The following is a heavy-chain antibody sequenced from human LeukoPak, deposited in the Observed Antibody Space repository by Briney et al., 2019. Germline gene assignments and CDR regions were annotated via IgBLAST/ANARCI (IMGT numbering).Heavy chain of an antibody. Sequence: GGCLRLSCAASGFTFSSYEMNWVRPAPGKGVEWVLYICSSGSTIFYAESVKGRFTISRDNAKSSLFLQMNSLRAEDTAVYFCARGGSGWYWGQGTLVTVSS. CDR3: ARGGSGWY. CDR1: GFTFSSYE. CDR2: ICSSGSTI. D-gene: IGHD6-19*01. V-gene: IGHV3-48*03. J-gene: IGHJ4*02.